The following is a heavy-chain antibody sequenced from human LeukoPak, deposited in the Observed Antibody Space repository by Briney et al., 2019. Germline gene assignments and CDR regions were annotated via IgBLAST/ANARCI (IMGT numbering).Heavy chain of an antibody. V-gene: IGHV4-38-2*01. CDR3: ASGPRLPHFDY. J-gene: IGHJ4*02. Sequence: SETLSLTCSVSGYSISSGNYWXXIRQPPGXGXEWIGSVYRRGTTYYNPSLKSRVTISVDTSENQFSLNLSSVTAADTALYYCASGPRLPHFDYWGQGTLVTVSS. D-gene: IGHD4-11*01. CDR1: GYSISSGNY. CDR2: VYRRGTT.